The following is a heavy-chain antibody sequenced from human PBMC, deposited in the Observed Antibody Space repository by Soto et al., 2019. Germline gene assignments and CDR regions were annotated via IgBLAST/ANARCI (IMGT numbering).Heavy chain of an antibody. D-gene: IGHD1-26*01. J-gene: IGHJ4*02. CDR2: IYYSGST. CDR1: GGSISSVGYY. Sequence: KTSETLSLTCTVSGGSISSVGYYWSWIRQRPGKGLEWIGYIYYSGSTFYNPSLKSRPTISVDTSENHFSLKLSSVTAADTAVYYCARXVGATHSLICHTTHLDSWGQRTLGTVSS. CDR3: ARXVGATHSLICHTTHLDS. V-gene: IGHV4-31*03.